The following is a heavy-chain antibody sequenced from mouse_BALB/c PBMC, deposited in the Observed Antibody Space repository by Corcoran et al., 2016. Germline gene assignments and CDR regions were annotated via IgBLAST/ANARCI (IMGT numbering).Heavy chain of an antibody. Sequence: EVQLQQSGAELVKPGASVKLSCTASGFNIKDTYVHWVKKRPEQGLEWIGRIDHANGNTKYDPKFQDKATITADTSSNTVYLQLSRLTSEDTAFYDWARWDWYFDVWGAGTTVTVSS. CDR3: ARWDWYFDV. J-gene: IGHJ1*01. CDR1: GFNIKDTY. V-gene: IGHV14-3*02. CDR2: IDHANGNT.